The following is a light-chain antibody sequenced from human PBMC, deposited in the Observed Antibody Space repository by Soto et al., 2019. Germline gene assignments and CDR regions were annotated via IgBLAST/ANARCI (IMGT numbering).Light chain of an antibody. Sequence: QSVLTQPPSASGTPGQRVTISCSGSSSNVGSNAVNWYQQLPGTAPKLLIFYDNQRPSGVPDRFSGSKPGTSASLAISGLLSEDEAEYYCAVWDDSLKGNYVFGTGTKVTVL. CDR2: YDN. CDR3: AVWDDSLKGNYV. J-gene: IGLJ1*01. CDR1: SSNVGSNA. V-gene: IGLV1-44*01.